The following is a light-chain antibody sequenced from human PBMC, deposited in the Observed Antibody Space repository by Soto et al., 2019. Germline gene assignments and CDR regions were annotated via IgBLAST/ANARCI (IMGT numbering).Light chain of an antibody. CDR2: GNS. CDR1: SSNIGAGYV. CDR3: HSYDSSLSGSV. V-gene: IGLV1-40*01. Sequence: QSVLTQPPSVSGAPGQRVTISCTGSSSNIGAGYVHWYQQLPGTAPKLLIYGNSNRPSGVPDRFSGSKSGTSASLAITGLQAEDEADYHCHSYDSSLSGSVFGGGTKLTVL. J-gene: IGLJ3*02.